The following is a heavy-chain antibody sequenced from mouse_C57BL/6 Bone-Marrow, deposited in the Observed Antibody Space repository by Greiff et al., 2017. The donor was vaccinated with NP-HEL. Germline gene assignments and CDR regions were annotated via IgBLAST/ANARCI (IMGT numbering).Heavy chain of an antibody. CDR2: IYPGNSDT. CDR3: TREGTYYYGSSYGAY. CDR1: GYTFTSYW. V-gene: IGHV1-5*01. J-gene: IGHJ3*01. D-gene: IGHD1-1*01. Sequence: EVQLQQSGTVLARPGASVKMSCKTSGYTFTSYWMHWVKQRPGQGLEWIGAIYPGNSDTSYNQKFKGKAKLTAVTSASTAYMELSSLTNEDSAVYYCTREGTYYYGSSYGAYWGQGTLVTVSA.